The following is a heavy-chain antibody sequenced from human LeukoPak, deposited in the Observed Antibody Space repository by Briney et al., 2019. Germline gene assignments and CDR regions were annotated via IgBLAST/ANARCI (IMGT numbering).Heavy chain of an antibody. V-gene: IGHV4-34*01. CDR2: INHSGST. CDR1: GGSFSGYY. CDR3: ARHLRLTYYYGSGSYNWFDP. D-gene: IGHD3-10*01. J-gene: IGHJ5*02. Sequence: SETLSLTCAVYGGSFSGYYWSWIRQPPGKGLEWIGEINHSGSTNYNPSLKSRVTISVDTSKNQFSLKLSSVTAADTAVYYCARHLRLTYYYGSGSYNWFDPWGQGTLVTASS.